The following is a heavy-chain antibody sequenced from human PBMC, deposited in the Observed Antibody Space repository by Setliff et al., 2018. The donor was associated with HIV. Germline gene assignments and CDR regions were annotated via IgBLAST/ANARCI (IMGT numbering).Heavy chain of an antibody. CDR2: INPKSDGT. Sequence: ASVKVSCKASGYSFTDYYIHWVRQAPGQGLEWMGWINPKSDGTNYAQKFQGWINMTRDTSISTAYMELSRLRSDDTAVYYCARSIVPVASGYYYFEYWGQGTLVTVSS. V-gene: IGHV1-2*04. CDR1: GYSFTDYY. J-gene: IGHJ4*02. D-gene: IGHD3-3*01. CDR3: ARSIVPVASGYYYFEY.